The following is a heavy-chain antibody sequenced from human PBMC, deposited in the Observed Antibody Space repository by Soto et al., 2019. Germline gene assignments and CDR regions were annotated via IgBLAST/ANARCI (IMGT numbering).Heavy chain of an antibody. CDR1: GFPFTTYG. J-gene: IGHJ4*02. V-gene: IGHV3-30*03. Sequence: QVQLVESGGGVVQPGRSLRLSCAASGFPFTTYGMHWVREGPGKGLEWVAVISYDGSNKYYADSVKGRFTISRANSKNTLYLQMNSLRPEDTAVYYCVGGQDYFDSRGQGTLVTVSS. CDR2: ISYDGSNK. CDR3: VGGQDYFDS. D-gene: IGHD3-10*01.